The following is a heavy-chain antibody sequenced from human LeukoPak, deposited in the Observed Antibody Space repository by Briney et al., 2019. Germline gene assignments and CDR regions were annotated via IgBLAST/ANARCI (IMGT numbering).Heavy chain of an antibody. CDR1: GFTFSDYY. V-gene: IGHV3-11*01. Sequence: GGSLRLSCAASGFTFSDYYMGWVRQAPGKGLEWVSYISGSGTSIYDADSVKGRFTISRDNAKSSLYLEMNSLRAEDTAVYYCAKDEATSGGGLASWGQGTLVSVSS. D-gene: IGHD3-16*01. CDR3: AKDEATSGGGLAS. CDR2: ISGSGTSI. J-gene: IGHJ4*02.